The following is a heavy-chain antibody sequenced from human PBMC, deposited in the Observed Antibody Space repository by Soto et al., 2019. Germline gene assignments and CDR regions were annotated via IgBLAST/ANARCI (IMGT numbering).Heavy chain of an antibody. CDR2: ISGSDGST. CDR1: GFIFSSYA. J-gene: IGHJ1*01. CDR3: AKDLVDPPLQH. V-gene: IGHV3-23*01. D-gene: IGHD2-15*01. Sequence: PGGSLRLSCAASGFIFSSYAMNWVRQAPGKGLEWVSGISGSDGSTYYADPVKGRFAISRDNSKNTLYLQMNSLRAEDTAVYYCAKDLVDPPLQHWGQGTLVTVSS.